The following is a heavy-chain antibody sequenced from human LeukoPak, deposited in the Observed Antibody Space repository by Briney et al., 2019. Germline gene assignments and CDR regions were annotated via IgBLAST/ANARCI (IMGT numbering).Heavy chain of an antibody. D-gene: IGHD5/OR15-5a*01. Sequence: ASVKVSCTASGYTFTSYAMNWVRQAPGQGLEWMGWINTNTGNPTYAQGFTGRFVFSLDTSVSTAYLQISSLKYDDTAVYYCARDSVIRDYWGQGTLVTVSS. CDR2: INTNTGNP. V-gene: IGHV7-4-1*02. J-gene: IGHJ4*02. CDR3: ARDSVIRDY. CDR1: GYTFTSYA.